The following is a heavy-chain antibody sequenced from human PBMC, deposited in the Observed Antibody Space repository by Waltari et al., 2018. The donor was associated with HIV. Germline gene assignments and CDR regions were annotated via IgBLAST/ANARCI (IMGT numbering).Heavy chain of an antibody. V-gene: IGHV4-34*01. CDR3: ARYNYYDSSGPGSFQH. CDR2: INHSGST. D-gene: IGHD3-22*01. Sequence: QVQLQQWGAGLLKPSETLSLTCAFYGGSFRGYFWSWIRKPPGKGLEWIGEINHSGSTNYNPSLKSRVTISVDTSKNQFSLKLSSVTAADTAVYYCARYNYYDSSGPGSFQHWGQGTLVTVSS. J-gene: IGHJ1*01. CDR1: GGSFRGYF.